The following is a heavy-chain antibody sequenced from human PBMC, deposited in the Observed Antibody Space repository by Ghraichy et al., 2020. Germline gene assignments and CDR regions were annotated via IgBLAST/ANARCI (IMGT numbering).Heavy chain of an antibody. J-gene: IGHJ6*02. CDR1: GFTFSSYA. D-gene: IGHD6-19*01. Sequence: GESLNISCAASGFTFSSYAMSWVRQAPGKGLEWVSAISGSGGSTYYADSVKGRFTISRDNSKNTLYLQMNSLRAEDTAVYYCAKDLGIAVGPYYGMDVWGQGTTVTVSS. CDR3: AKDLGIAVGPYYGMDV. V-gene: IGHV3-23*01. CDR2: ISGSGGST.